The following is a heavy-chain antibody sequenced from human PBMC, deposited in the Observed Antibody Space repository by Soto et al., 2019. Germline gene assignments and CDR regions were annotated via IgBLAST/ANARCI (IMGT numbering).Heavy chain of an antibody. CDR2: IRSKANSYAT. V-gene: IGHV3-73*01. J-gene: IGHJ6*04. Sequence: GGSLRLSCAASGFTFSGSAMHWVRQASGKGLEWVGRIRSKANSYATAYAASVKGRFTISRDDSKNTAYLQMNSLKTEDTAVYYCTLVSYYYDSSGYYYASYGMDVWGKGTTVTVSS. CDR1: GFTFSGSA. CDR3: TLVSYYYDSSGYYYASYGMDV. D-gene: IGHD3-22*01.